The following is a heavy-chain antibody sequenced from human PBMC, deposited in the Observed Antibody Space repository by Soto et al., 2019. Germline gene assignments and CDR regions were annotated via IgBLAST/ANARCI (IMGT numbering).Heavy chain of an antibody. CDR1: GFTFSSYV. CDR2: ISGSGGST. D-gene: IGHD6-6*01. J-gene: IGHJ4*02. Sequence: EVQLLESGGGLVQPGGSLRLSCAASGFTFSSYVMSWVRQAPGKGLEWVSAISGSGGSTYYADSVKGRFTISRDNSKNTLYLQMNSLRAEDTAVYYCAKGFVAARRFDYWGQGTLVTVSS. V-gene: IGHV3-23*01. CDR3: AKGFVAARRFDY.